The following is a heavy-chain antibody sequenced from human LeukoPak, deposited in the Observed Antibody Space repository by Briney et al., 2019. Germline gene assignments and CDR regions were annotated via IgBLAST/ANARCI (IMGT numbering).Heavy chain of an antibody. CDR2: IYYSGST. D-gene: IGHD2-2*02. J-gene: IGHJ4*02. Sequence: PSETLSLTCTVSGGSISSSSYYWGWIRQPPGKGLEWIGSIYYSGSTYYNPSLKSRVTISVDTSKNQFSPKLSSVTAADTAVYYCARQSPGDNIVVVPAAIPHFDYWGQGTLVTVSS. CDR3: ARQSPGDNIVVVPAAIPHFDY. CDR1: GGSISSSSYY. V-gene: IGHV4-39*01.